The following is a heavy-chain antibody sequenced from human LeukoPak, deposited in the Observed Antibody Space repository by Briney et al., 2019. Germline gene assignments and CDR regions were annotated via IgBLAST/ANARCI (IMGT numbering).Heavy chain of an antibody. D-gene: IGHD3-3*01. J-gene: IGHJ4*02. CDR3: ARAHHDFWSGYYDDY. Sequence: ASVKVSCKASGYTFTSYYMHWVRQASGQGLEWMGWISAYNGNTNYAQKLQGRVTMTTDTSTSTAYMELRSLRSDDTAVYYCARAHHDFWSGYYDDYWGQGTLVTVSS. CDR1: GYTFTSYY. CDR2: ISAYNGNT. V-gene: IGHV1-18*04.